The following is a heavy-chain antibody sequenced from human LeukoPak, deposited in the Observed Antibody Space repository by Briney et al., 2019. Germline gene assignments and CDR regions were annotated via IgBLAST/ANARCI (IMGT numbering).Heavy chain of an antibody. Sequence: ASVKVSCKASGYTFTSYGISWVRQAPGQGLEWMGWISAYNGNTNYAQKLQGRVTMTTDTSTSTAYMELRSLRSDDTAVYYCARHLDSSSWYSSFDYWGQGTLVTVSS. CDR1: GYTFTSYG. CDR3: ARHLDSSSWYSSFDY. J-gene: IGHJ4*02. V-gene: IGHV1-18*01. D-gene: IGHD6-13*01. CDR2: ISAYNGNT.